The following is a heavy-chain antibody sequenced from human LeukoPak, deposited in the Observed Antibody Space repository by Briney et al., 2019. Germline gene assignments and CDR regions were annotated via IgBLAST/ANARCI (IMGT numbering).Heavy chain of an antibody. V-gene: IGHV3-23*01. Sequence: PGGSLRLSCAASGFIFSSYWMAWVRQAPGKGLEWVSGIVGSGGTTYYADSVKGRFTISRDNSKNALYLQMNSLRAEDTAVYYCGRDLDWGAFDHWGQGTLVTVSS. D-gene: IGHD3-9*01. CDR2: IVGSGGTT. CDR3: GRDLDWGAFDH. CDR1: GFIFSSYW. J-gene: IGHJ4*02.